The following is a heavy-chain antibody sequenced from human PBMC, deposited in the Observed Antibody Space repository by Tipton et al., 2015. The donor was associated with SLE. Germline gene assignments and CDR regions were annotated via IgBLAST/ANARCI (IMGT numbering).Heavy chain of an antibody. J-gene: IGHJ2*01. D-gene: IGHD2-15*01. Sequence: TLSLTCTVSGGSISSYYWSWIRQPPGKGLEWIGEINHSGSTNYNPSLKSRVTISVDTSKNQFSLKLSSVTAADTAVYYCARGQDSSSAAEEYFDLWGRGTLVTVSS. CDR1: GGSISSYY. CDR2: INHSGST. CDR3: ARGQDSSSAAEEYFDL. V-gene: IGHV4-34*01.